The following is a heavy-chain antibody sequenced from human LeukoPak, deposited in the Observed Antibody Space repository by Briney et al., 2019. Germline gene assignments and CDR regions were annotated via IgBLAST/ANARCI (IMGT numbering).Heavy chain of an antibody. CDR2: ISSNGGST. CDR1: GFTFSNAW. Sequence: GGSLRLSCAASGFTFSNAWMSWVRQAPGKGLEYVSAISSNGGSTYYADSVKGRFTISRDNSKNTLYLQMSSLRAEDTAVFYCMRTSSGYSPIWGQGTMVTVSS. J-gene: IGHJ3*02. CDR3: MRTSSGYSPI. V-gene: IGHV3-64D*06. D-gene: IGHD3-22*01.